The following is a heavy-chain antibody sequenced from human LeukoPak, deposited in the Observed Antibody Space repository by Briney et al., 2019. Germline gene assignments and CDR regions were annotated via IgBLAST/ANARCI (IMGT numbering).Heavy chain of an antibody. D-gene: IGHD6-13*01. CDR2: IWYDGSNK. J-gene: IGHJ4*02. Sequence: PGGSLRLSCAASGFTFSSYGMHWVRQAPGKGLGWVAVIWYDGSNKYYADSVKGRFTISRDNTKNTLYLQMNSLRAEDTAVYYCAHVAGWAAAGTYYFDYWGQGTLVTVSS. CDR1: GFTFSSYG. CDR3: AHVAGWAAAGTYYFDY. V-gene: IGHV3-33*01.